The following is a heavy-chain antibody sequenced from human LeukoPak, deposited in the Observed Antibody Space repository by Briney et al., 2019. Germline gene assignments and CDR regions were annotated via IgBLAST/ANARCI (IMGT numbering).Heavy chain of an antibody. CDR2: ISSSGSTI. J-gene: IGHJ6*03. CDR3: ARVGYSSGRYYYFYHMDV. CDR1: GFTFSSYE. V-gene: IGHV3-48*03. Sequence: GGSLRLSCTASGFTFSSYEMNWVRQAPGKGLEWVSYISSSGSTIYYAASVKGRFTISRDNAKNSLYLQMNSLTAEDTAVYYCARVGYSSGRYYYFYHMDVWGKGTTVTVSS. D-gene: IGHD6-19*01.